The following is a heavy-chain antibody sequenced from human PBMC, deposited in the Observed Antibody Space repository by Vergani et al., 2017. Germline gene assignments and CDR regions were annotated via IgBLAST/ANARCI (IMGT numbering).Heavy chain of an antibody. D-gene: IGHD6-6*01. CDR1: GGSFSGYY. V-gene: IGHV4-34*01. CDR2: INHSGST. J-gene: IGHJ4*02. Sequence: QVQLQQWGAGLLKPSETLSLTCAVYGGSFSGYYWSWIRQPPGKGLEWIGEINHSGSTNYNPSLKSRVTISVDTSKNQFSLKLSSVTAADTAVYYCARGRGIAARRADYCGQGTLVTVSS. CDR3: ARGRGIAARRADY.